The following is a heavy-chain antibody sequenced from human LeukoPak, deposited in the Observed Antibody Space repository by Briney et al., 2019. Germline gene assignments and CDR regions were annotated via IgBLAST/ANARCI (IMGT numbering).Heavy chain of an antibody. CDR3: ARDYCSSTSCPTLNAFDI. CDR1: GGSITSNSYY. CDR2: IYYSGST. D-gene: IGHD2-2*01. Sequence: PSETLSLTCTVSGGSITSNSYYWGWIRQPPGQGLEWIGSIYYSGSTYYNPSLKSRVTISVDTSKNQFSLKLSSVTAADTAVYYCARDYCSSTSCPTLNAFDIWGQGTMVTVSS. V-gene: IGHV4-39*07. J-gene: IGHJ3*02.